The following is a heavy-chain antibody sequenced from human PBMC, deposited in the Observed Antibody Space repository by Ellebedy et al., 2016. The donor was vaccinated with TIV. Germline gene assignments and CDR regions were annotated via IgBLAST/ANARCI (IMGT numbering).Heavy chain of an antibody. CDR2: IYTGGST. CDR1: GGSISSYY. D-gene: IGHD1-1*01. CDR3: AKSGTTGSYYYYMDV. J-gene: IGHJ6*03. Sequence: SETLSLXCSVSGGSISSYYRAWIRQSAGKGLEWIGPIYTGGSTNYNPSFQSRVTISVDPSKNQFSVTLNSVTAADTAVYYCAKSGTTGSYYYYMDVWGKGTTVTVSS. V-gene: IGHV4-4*07.